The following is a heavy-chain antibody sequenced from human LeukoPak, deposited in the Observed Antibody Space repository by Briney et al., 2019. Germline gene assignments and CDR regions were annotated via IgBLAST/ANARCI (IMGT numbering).Heavy chain of an antibody. V-gene: IGHV3-53*01. Sequence: GGSLRLSCAASGFTVSINHMSCVRQAPGKGLEWVSVIYSGGRTDYADSVKCRFTISRDNLKNTLYRQMNSLRAEDTAVYYCARGPAGYNWGQGTLVTFSS. CDR1: GFTVSINH. D-gene: IGHD1-1*01. J-gene: IGHJ4*02. CDR3: ARGPAGYN. CDR2: IYSGGRT.